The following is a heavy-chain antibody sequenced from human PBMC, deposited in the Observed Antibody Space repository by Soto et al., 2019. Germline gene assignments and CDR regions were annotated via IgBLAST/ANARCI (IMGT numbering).Heavy chain of an antibody. V-gene: IGHV4-59*01. CDR1: GDSINNYY. CDR3: AKYRRTEAEGFTLDY. CDR2: IYYTGST. J-gene: IGHJ4*02. Sequence: SETLSLTCTVSGDSINNYYWSWIRQPPGKRLEWIGYIYYTGSTTYNPSLESRVTMSVDTSKNQFSLKLSSVNAADTAVYYCAKYRRTEAEGFTLDYWGRGTLVTVSS. D-gene: IGHD6-13*01.